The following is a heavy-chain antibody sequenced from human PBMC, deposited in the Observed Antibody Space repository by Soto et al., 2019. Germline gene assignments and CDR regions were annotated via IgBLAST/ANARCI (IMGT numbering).Heavy chain of an antibody. V-gene: IGHV1-69*06. Sequence: SVKVSCKASGGTFSSYAISWVRQAPGQGLEWMGGIIPIFGTANYAQKFQGRVTITADKSTSTAYMELTGLKSDDTAIYYCARDQQKYNPSFYHYYAMDLWGQGTTVTVSS. J-gene: IGHJ6*02. D-gene: IGHD1-20*01. CDR3: ARDQQKYNPSFYHYYAMDL. CDR1: GGTFSSYA. CDR2: IIPIFGTA.